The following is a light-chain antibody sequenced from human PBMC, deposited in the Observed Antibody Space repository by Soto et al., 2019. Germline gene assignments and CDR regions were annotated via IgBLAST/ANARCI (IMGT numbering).Light chain of an antibody. J-gene: IGKJ1*01. CDR1: QSVSNN. CDR2: DAS. CDR3: QQYNNWPPWT. V-gene: IGKV3-15*01. Sequence: ILMTQSPATLSVSPGERATLSCRASQSVSNNLAWDQQKPGQAPRLLIYDASTRATGIPARFSGSGSGTEFTLTISGLQSEDFAVYYCQQYNNWPPWTFGQGNKVEIK.